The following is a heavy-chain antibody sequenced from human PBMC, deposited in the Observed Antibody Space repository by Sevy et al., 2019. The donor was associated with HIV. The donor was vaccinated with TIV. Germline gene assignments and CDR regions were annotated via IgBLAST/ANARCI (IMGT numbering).Heavy chain of an antibody. CDR1: GYNFY. Sequence: ASVKVSCKASGYNFYIHWVRQAPGQGLEWMGRVTPNSGATTYAQRFQGRVAMTMDTSISTAYMELSGLKSDDTAIYYCAVQSLGWYNWFDPWGQGTLVTVSS. CDR2: VTPNSGAT. V-gene: IGHV1-2*06. J-gene: IGHJ5*02. D-gene: IGHD6-19*01. CDR3: AVQSLGWYNWFDP.